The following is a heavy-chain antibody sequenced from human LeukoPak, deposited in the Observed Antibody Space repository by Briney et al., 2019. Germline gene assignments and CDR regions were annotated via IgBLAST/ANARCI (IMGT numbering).Heavy chain of an antibody. V-gene: IGHV3-43*01. D-gene: IGHD3-10*01. CDR1: GFIFDDHT. J-gene: IGHJ4*02. CDR2: ITWAGVTT. Sequence: GESLSLSCGASGFIFDDHTMHWVRDPPGKGQELVSLITWAGVTTYYADSVKGQFTISRDNSKNSLYLQMNSLRAEDTALYYCGKDGYYASGNNVGYHLDYWGQGTLVTVSS. CDR3: GKDGYYASGNNVGYHLDY.